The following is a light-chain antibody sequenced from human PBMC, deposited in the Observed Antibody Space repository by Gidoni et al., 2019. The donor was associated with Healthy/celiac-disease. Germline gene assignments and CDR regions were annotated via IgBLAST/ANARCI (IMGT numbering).Light chain of an antibody. J-gene: IGLJ2*01. CDR2: QDS. CDR3: QAWDSSTGVV. Sequence: SYELTQPPSVSVSPGQTASITCSGDKLGDKYACWYQQQPGQSPVLVIYQDSKRPSGIPERFSGSNSGNTATLTISGTQAMDEADYYCQAWDSSTGVVFGGGTKLTGL. CDR1: KLGDKY. V-gene: IGLV3-1*01.